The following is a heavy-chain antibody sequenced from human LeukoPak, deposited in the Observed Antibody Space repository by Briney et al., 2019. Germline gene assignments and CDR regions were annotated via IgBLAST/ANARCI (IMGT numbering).Heavy chain of an antibody. V-gene: IGHV3-7*01. CDR3: ATYCSSTSCLSDAFDI. D-gene: IGHD2-2*01. CDR2: IKQDGSEK. CDR1: GFTLSSYW. J-gene: IGHJ3*02. Sequence: PGGSLRLSCAASGFTLSSYWMSWVRQAPGKGLGWVGNIKQDGSEKYYVDSVKGRFTISRDNAKNSLYLQMNSLRAEDTAVYYCATYCSSTSCLSDAFDIWGQGTMVTVSS.